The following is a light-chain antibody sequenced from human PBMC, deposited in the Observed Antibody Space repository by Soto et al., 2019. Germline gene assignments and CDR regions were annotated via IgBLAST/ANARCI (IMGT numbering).Light chain of an antibody. J-gene: IGLJ1*01. CDR3: CSYTSSSTLAYV. Sequence: QSALTQPASVSGSPGQSITISCAGTSSDVGGHNYVSWYQQHPGKAPKLIIYEVSNRPSGVSTRFSGSKSGNTASLTISGLQAEDEVDYYCCSYTSSSTLAYVFGTGTKVTVL. CDR2: EVS. V-gene: IGLV2-14*01. CDR1: SSDVGGHNY.